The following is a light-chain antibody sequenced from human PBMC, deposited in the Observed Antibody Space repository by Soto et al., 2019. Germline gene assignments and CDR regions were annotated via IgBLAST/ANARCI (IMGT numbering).Light chain of an antibody. Sequence: EIVLTQSPATLSVSLGDSATLSCRASQSVSLSLAWYQMRPGQPPRLLIYGASTRATDIPARFSGSGSGTDFTLTISSLEPEDFAVYYCQQRSNWPYITFGQGTRLEIK. CDR2: GAS. CDR1: QSVSLS. CDR3: QQRSNWPYIT. V-gene: IGKV3-11*01. J-gene: IGKJ5*01.